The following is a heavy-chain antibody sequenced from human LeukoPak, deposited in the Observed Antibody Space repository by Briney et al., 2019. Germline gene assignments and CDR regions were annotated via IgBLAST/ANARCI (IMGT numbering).Heavy chain of an antibody. Sequence: GGSLRLSCAASGFTFSDFWMHWVRQAPGKGLVWVSRINSGGTVTNYADSVKGRLTISRDNAKNTLYLQMNSLRAEDTAVYYCAKEMVRGVIRGYYFDYWGQGTLVTVSS. CDR2: INSGGTVT. V-gene: IGHV3-74*01. CDR1: GFTFSDFW. J-gene: IGHJ4*02. D-gene: IGHD3-10*01. CDR3: AKEMVRGVIRGYYFDY.